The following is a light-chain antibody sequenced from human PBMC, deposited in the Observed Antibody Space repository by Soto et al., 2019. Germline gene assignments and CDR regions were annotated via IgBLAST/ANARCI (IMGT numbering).Light chain of an antibody. J-gene: IGKJ4*01. V-gene: IGKV3-20*01. CDR2: GAS. Sequence: EIVLTQSPGTLSLSPGERATLSCRASQSVSSSYLAWYQQKPGQAPRLLTYGASSRATGIPDRFSGSGSGTDFTLTINRLEPEDFTVNYCEQYDKSLTVGGGTKVEIK. CDR1: QSVSSSY. CDR3: EQYDKSLT.